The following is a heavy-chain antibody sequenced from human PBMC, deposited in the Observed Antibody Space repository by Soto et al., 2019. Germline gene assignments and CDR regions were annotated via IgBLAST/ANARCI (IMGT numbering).Heavy chain of an antibody. CDR1: GGSISSYY. CDR3: VRAPHLGPTVTTFCFDP. D-gene: IGHD4-17*01. V-gene: IGHV4-59*01. Sequence: SETLSLTCTVSGGSISSYYWSWIRKPPGKGLEWSGYIYYSGSTNYNPSLKSRVTISVDTSKNQLSLQLSSVTAADTAVYYCVRAPHLGPTVTTFCFDPWGPGTLVTVSS. CDR2: IYYSGST. J-gene: IGHJ5*02.